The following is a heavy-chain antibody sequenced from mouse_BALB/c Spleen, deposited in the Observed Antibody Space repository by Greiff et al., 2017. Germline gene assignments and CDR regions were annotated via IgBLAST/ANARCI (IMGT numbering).Heavy chain of an antibody. Sequence: EVQLQQSGPGLVKPSQSLSLTCSVTGYSITSGYSWNWIRQFPGNKLEWIGYISYDGSNNYNPSLKNRISITRDTSKNQFFLKLNSVTTEDTATYYCARSLVWEKGYAMDYWGQGTSVTVSS. CDR2: ISYDGSN. D-gene: IGHD2-10*02. J-gene: IGHJ4*01. CDR3: ARSLVWEKGYAMDY. V-gene: IGHV3-6*02. CDR1: GYSITSGYS.